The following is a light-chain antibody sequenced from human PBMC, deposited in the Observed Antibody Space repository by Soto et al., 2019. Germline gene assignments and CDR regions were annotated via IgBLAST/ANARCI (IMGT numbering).Light chain of an antibody. CDR3: SSYTSRSTLYVV. Sequence: QSALTQPASVSGSPGQSITISCTGTSSDVGGYNYVSWYQQHPGKAPKLIIYDVSTRPSGVSNRFSGSKSGNTASLTISGLQAEDEADYYCSSYTSRSTLYVVFGGGTKLTVL. J-gene: IGLJ2*01. CDR1: SSDVGGYNY. V-gene: IGLV2-14*01. CDR2: DVS.